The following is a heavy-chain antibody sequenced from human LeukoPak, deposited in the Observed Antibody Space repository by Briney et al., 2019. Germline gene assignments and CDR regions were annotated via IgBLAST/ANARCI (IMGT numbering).Heavy chain of an antibody. D-gene: IGHD1-26*01. CDR2: IYTSGST. J-gene: IGHJ4*02. CDR1: GGSISSYY. CDR3: ARLRRVGATPFDS. V-gene: IGHV4-4*07. Sequence: SETLSLTRTVSGGSISSYYWSWIRQPAGKGLEWIGRIYTSGSTNYNPSLKSRVTISVDTSKNQFSLKLRSVTAADTAVYYCARLRRVGATPFDSWGQGTLVTVSS.